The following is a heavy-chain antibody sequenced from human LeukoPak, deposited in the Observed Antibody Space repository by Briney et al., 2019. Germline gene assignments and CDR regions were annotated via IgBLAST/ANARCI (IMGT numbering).Heavy chain of an antibody. CDR1: GYTFTSYG. D-gene: IGHD6-19*01. V-gene: IGHV1-18*01. CDR3: AKAPYSSGWYGSNWFDP. J-gene: IGHJ5*02. CDR2: ISAYNGNT. Sequence: ASVKVSCKASGYTFTSYGISWVRQAPGQGLEWMGWISAYNGNTNYAQKLQGRVTMTTDTSTSTAYMELRSLRSDDTAVYYCAKAPYSSGWYGSNWFDPWGQGTLVTVSS.